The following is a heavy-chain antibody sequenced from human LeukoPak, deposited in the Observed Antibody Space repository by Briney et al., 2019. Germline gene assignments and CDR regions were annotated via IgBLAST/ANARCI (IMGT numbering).Heavy chain of an antibody. CDR3: ADGVVIKGTYGMDV. CDR1: GGTFSSYA. D-gene: IGHD3-3*01. V-gene: IGHV1-69*13. Sequence: GASVKVSCKDSGGTFSSYAISWVRQAPGQGLEWMGGIIPIFGTANYAQKFQGRVTITADESTSTAYMELSSLRSEDTAVYYCADGVVIKGTYGMDVWGQGTTVTVSS. CDR2: IIPIFGTA. J-gene: IGHJ6*02.